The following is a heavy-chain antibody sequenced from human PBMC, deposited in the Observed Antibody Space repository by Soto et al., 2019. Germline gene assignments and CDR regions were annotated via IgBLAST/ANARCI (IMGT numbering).Heavy chain of an antibody. CDR3: ARARLGMNFDY. CDR1: GFTVSSNY. Sequence: GGSLRLSCAASGFTVSSNYMSWVRQAPGKGLEWVSVIYSGGSTYYADSVKGRFTISRDNSKNTLYLQMNSLRAEDTAVYYCARARLGMNFDYWGQGTLVTVSS. J-gene: IGHJ4*02. D-gene: IGHD7-27*01. V-gene: IGHV3-53*01. CDR2: IYSGGST.